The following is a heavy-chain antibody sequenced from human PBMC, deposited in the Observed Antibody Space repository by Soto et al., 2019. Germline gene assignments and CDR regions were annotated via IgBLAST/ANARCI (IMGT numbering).Heavy chain of an antibody. V-gene: IGHV4-39*01. Sequence: QLQLQESGPGLVKPSETLSLTCTVSGGSISSSSYYWGWIHQPPGKGLEWIGSIYYSGSTYYNQSLKSRVTISVDTSKNQFSLKLSSVTAADTAVYYCARTMTDPNYYYYMDVWGKGTTVTVSS. J-gene: IGHJ6*03. CDR2: IYYSGST. CDR3: ARTMTDPNYYYYMDV. D-gene: IGHD3-3*01. CDR1: GGSISSSSYY.